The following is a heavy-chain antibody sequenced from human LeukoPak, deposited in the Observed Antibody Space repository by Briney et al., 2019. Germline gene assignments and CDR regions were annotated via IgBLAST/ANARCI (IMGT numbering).Heavy chain of an antibody. D-gene: IGHD3-22*01. CDR1: GGSISSSSYH. CDR3: AVLDYYDSSASDY. V-gene: IGHV4-39*07. Sequence: SETLSLTCTVSGGSISSSSYHWSWIRQPPGKGLEWIGEINHSGSTNYNPSLKSRVTISVDTSKNQFSLKLSSVTATDTAVYYCAVLDYYDSSASDYWGQGTLVTVSS. CDR2: INHSGST. J-gene: IGHJ4*02.